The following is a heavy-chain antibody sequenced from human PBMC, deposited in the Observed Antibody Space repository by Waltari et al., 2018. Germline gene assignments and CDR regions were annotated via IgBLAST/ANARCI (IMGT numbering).Heavy chain of an antibody. CDR2: ISGSSSYI. CDR3: ARELDAFDI. V-gene: IGHV3-21*01. CDR1: GFTLSSYS. J-gene: IGHJ3*02. Sequence: EVQLVESGGGLVKPGGSLRLYCAAYGFTLSSYSMNWVRQAPGKGLEWVSSISGSSSYIYYADSVKGRFTISRDNAKNSMYMQMNSLRVEDTAVYYCARELDAFDIWGQGTMVTVSS.